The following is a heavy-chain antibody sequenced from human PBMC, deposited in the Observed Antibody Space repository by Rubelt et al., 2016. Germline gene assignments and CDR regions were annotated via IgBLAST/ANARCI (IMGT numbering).Heavy chain of an antibody. CDR1: GFTFSGSA. Sequence: EVQLVESGGGLVQPGGSLKLSCAASGFTFSGSAMHWVRQASGKGLEWVGRIRSKSDGGTAHYAAPVKGRFSISRDDSTNTLYLQMDSLKTEDTAVYYCTPVVTTVTQPGWGQGTLVTVSS. J-gene: IGHJ4*02. CDR3: TPVVTTVTQPG. V-gene: IGHV3-15*01. CDR2: IRSKSDGGTA. D-gene: IGHD4-17*01.